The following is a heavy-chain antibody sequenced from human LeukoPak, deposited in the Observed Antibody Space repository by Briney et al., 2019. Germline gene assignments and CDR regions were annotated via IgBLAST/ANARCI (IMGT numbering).Heavy chain of an antibody. V-gene: IGHV3-23*01. CDR2: VSGSGSDT. D-gene: IGHD5-12*01. CDR3: AKTSRGNSGYDSPFDC. CDR1: GFTFSTYA. J-gene: IGHJ4*02. Sequence: GGSLRLSCAASGFTFSTYAMSWVRQAPGKGLERVSAVSGSGSDTYYADSVKGRFTISRDNSKNTLYLQMNSLRAEDTAIYYCAKTSRGNSGYDSPFDCWGQGTLVTVSS.